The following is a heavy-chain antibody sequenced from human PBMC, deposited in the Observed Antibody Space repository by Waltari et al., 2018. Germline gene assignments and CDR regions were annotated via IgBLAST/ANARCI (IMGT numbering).Heavy chain of an antibody. CDR3: ARYFTSEKEGAMAFFDY. Sequence: QVQLVQSGAEVKKPGSSVKVSCKASGGTFSSYAISWVRQAPGQGLEWMGGIIPIFGTANYAQKCQGRVTITTDESTSTAYMELSSLRSEDTAVYYCARYFTSEKEGAMAFFDYWGQGTLVTVSS. D-gene: IGHD1-26*01. CDR1: GGTFSSYA. J-gene: IGHJ4*02. CDR2: IIPIFGTA. V-gene: IGHV1-69*05.